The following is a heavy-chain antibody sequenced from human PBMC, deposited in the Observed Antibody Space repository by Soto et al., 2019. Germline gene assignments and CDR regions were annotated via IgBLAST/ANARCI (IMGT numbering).Heavy chain of an antibody. CDR3: AKDLRYSYYYFDY. D-gene: IGHD2-15*01. J-gene: IGHJ4*02. CDR1: GFTFSSYG. Sequence: GGSLRLYCAASGFTFSSYGMHWVRQAPGKGLEWVAVISYDGSNKYYADSVKGRFTISRDNSKNTLYLQMNSLRAEDTAVYYCAKDLRYSYYYFDYWGQGTLVTVSS. CDR2: ISYDGSNK. V-gene: IGHV3-30*18.